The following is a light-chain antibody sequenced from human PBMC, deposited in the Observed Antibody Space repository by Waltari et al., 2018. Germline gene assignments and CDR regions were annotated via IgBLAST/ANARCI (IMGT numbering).Light chain of an antibody. V-gene: IGLV1-40*02. CDR2: GNH. CDR3: QSLGTSLSHGAV. J-gene: IGLJ3*02. Sequence: QSILTQPPSVSGAPGQRVTISCTGSSSNIGAGHDVHWYQKFPGTGPNVLIYGNHKPPAEVPDRLWGANSGTPASLTSTGRHAEDEADYYCQSLGTSLSHGAVFGGGTKVTVL. CDR1: SSNIGAGHD.